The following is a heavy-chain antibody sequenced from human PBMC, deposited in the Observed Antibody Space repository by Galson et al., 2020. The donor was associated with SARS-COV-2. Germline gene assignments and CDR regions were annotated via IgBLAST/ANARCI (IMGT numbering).Heavy chain of an antibody. CDR2: IDWDDDK. Sequence: SGPTLVKPTQTLTLTCTFSGFSLSTSGMRVSWIRQPPGKALEWLARIDWDDDKFYSTSLKTRLTISKDTSKNQVVLTMTNMDPVDTATYYCARSHYDILTGYYWTFDYWGQGTLVTVSS. J-gene: IGHJ4*02. CDR1: GFSLSTSGMR. V-gene: IGHV2-70*04. D-gene: IGHD3-9*01. CDR3: ARSHYDILTGYYWTFDY.